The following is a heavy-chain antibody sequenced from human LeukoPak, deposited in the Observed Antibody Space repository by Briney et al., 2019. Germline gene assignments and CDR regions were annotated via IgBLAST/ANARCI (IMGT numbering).Heavy chain of an antibody. J-gene: IGHJ4*02. CDR3: ARLTPLYGLDY. CDR1: GASINSGAYS. V-gene: IGHV4-31*11. D-gene: IGHD2-2*02. Sequence: SQTLSLTCAVSGASINSGAYSWTWIRQRPGEGLEFIGNISYTGDTYFNPSLKSRVAFSVDTSKSHFSLRLTSVTAADTDFYYCARLTPLYGLDYWGQGILATVSS. CDR2: ISYTGDT.